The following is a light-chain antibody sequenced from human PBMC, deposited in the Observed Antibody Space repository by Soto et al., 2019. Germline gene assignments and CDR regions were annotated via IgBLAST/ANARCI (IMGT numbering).Light chain of an antibody. CDR1: QSISSN. CDR3: QQYNRGPVT. V-gene: IGKV3-15*01. CDR2: GAS. Sequence: EIVMTQSPATLSVSPGERATLSCRASQSISSNLAWYQQKPGQAPRLLIYGASNRATGIPGRFSGSGSGTDFTLTVSSLQSEDVAVYYCQQYNRGPVTFGQGTKVEI. J-gene: IGKJ1*01.